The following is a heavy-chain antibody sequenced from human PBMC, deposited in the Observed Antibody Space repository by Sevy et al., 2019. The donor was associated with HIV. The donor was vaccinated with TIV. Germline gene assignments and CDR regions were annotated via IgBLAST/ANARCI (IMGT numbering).Heavy chain of an antibody. J-gene: IGHJ4*02. CDR3: AKEVATTYYYDSSGYYPGDY. CDR2: ISYDGSNK. V-gene: IGHV3-30*18. CDR1: GFTFSSYG. D-gene: IGHD3-22*01. Sequence: GGSLRLSCAASGFTFSSYGMHWVRQAPGKGLEWVAVISYDGSNKYYADSVKGRFTISRDNSKNTLYLQMNRLRAEDTAVYYCAKEVATTYYYDSSGYYPGDYWGQGTLVTVSS.